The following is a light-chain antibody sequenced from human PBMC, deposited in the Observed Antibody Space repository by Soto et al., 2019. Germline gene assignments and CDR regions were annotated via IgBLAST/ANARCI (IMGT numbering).Light chain of an antibody. Sequence: EIGLTQSPATLSWSPGERATLSCRASQSVSSSYLAWYQQKPGQAPRLLIYGASSRATGIPERFSGSGSGTDFTLTISRLQPEDFAVYYCQQYGSSPLTFGHGTRLEIK. J-gene: IGKJ5*01. V-gene: IGKV3-20*01. CDR2: GAS. CDR3: QQYGSSPLT. CDR1: QSVSSSY.